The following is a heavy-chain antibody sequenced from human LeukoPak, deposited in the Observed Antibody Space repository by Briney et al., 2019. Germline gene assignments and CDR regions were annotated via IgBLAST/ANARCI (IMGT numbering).Heavy chain of an antibody. CDR3: ASSYGYWYYFDY. Sequence: SETLSLTCTVSGDSITTVYSWSWIRQSPGKGLEWLGYLFHSGNTYYNPSLKSRVSISVDKSDNQFSLKLSSVTAADTAVYYCASSYGYWYYFDYWGQGSLVTVSS. D-gene: IGHD4-17*01. V-gene: IGHV4-30-2*06. J-gene: IGHJ4*02. CDR2: LFHSGNT. CDR1: GDSITTVYS.